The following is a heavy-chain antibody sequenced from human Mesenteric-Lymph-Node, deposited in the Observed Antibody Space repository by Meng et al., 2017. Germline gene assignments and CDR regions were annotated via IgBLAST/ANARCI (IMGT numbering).Heavy chain of an antibody. Sequence: LTVSGPGRVKPSQPPSLTCTVSGGSISSSNYYWSWIRQPPGKGLEWIGQIDLGGRPHYNPSLKSRVTMSVDTSKNQFSLNLNSVTAVDTAVYYCARNVPGTSAYYDWGQGTLVTVSS. J-gene: IGHJ4*02. V-gene: IGHV4-39*07. CDR1: GGSISSSNYY. CDR3: ARNVPGTSAYYD. CDR2: IDLGGRP. D-gene: IGHD3-22*01.